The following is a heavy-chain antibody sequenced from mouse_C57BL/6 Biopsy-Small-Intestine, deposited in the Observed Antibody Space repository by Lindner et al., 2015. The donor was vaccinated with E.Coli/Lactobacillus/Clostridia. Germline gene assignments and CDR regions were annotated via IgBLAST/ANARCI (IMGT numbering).Heavy chain of an antibody. Sequence: EVQLQESGGGLVKPGGSLKLSCAASGFTFSSYAMSWVRQTPEKRLEWVATISDGGSYTYYPDNVKGRFTISRDNAKNNLYLQMSHLKSEDTAMYYCARAGDGNYDYWGQGTTLTVSS. J-gene: IGHJ2*01. D-gene: IGHD2-1*01. V-gene: IGHV5-4*01. CDR2: ISDGGSYT. CDR1: GFTFSSYA. CDR3: ARAGDGNYDY.